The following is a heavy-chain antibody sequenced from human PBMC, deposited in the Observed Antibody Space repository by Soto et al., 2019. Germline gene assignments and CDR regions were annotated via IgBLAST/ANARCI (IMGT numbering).Heavy chain of an antibody. CDR1: GGSISSSNW. J-gene: IGHJ4*02. D-gene: IGHD5-18*01. CDR2: IYHSGST. V-gene: IGHV4-4*02. CDR3: ARSGGYSYGDY. Sequence: QVQLQESGPGLVKPSGTLSLTCAVSGGSISSSNWWIWVRQPPGKGLEWIGEIYHSGSTNYNPSLKSRVTKSVDKSKNQFSLQLTSVTAADTAVYYCARSGGYSYGDYWGQGTLVTVSS.